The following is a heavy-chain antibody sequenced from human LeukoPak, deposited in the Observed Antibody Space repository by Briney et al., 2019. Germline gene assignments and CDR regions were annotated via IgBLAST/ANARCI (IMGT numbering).Heavy chain of an antibody. CDR3: ARGLGWLHS. D-gene: IGHD3/OR15-3a*01. J-gene: IGHJ5*02. CDR1: GFTFSSYG. V-gene: IGHV3-48*04. Sequence: GSLRLSCAASGFTFSSYGMTWVRQAPGKGLEWVSYISSSSSTIYYADSVKGRFTISRDNAKNSLFLQMNSLRAEDTAVYYCARGLGWLHSWGQGTLVTVSS. CDR2: ISSSSSTI.